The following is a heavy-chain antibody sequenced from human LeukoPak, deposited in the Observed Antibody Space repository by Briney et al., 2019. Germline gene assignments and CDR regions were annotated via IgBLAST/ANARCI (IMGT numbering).Heavy chain of an antibody. CDR2: ISPGDSDT. J-gene: IGHJ4*02. CDR1: GYSFTTYW. CDR3: TRGFGG. V-gene: IGHV5-51*01. D-gene: IGHD4-23*01. Sequence: GESLKISCKASGYSFTTYWIGWVRQMPGKGLEWMGIISPGDSDTKYSPSFQGQVTISADKSITTAYLQWSSLRASDTAVYYCTRGFGGWGQGTLVTVSS.